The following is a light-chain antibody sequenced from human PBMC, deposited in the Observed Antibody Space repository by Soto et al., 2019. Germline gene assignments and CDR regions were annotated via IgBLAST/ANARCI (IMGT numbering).Light chain of an antibody. CDR3: QQAHRYPFT. Sequence: DIQLTQSPSFLSASVGDRVTITCRASQGISNYLAWYQQKPGRAPKLLIYAASTLQTGVPSRFRGRGAGTEFSLTISSLQPEDFSTYYCQQAHRYPFTFGPGTKVDIK. CDR2: AAS. V-gene: IGKV1-9*01. J-gene: IGKJ3*01. CDR1: QGISNY.